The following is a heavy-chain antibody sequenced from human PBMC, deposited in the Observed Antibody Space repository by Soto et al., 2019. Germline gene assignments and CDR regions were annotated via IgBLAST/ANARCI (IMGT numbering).Heavy chain of an antibody. CDR3: AAGYCSSTSCTDYYYYYYMDV. CDR1: GFTFTSSA. V-gene: IGHV1-58*02. J-gene: IGHJ6*03. CDR2: IVVGSGNT. Sequence: SVKVSCKASGFTFTSSAMQWVRQARGQRLEWIGWIVVGSGNTNYAQKFQERVTITRDMSTSTAYMELSSLRSEDTAVYYCAAGYCSSTSCTDYYYYYYMDVWGKGTTVTVSS. D-gene: IGHD2-2*01.